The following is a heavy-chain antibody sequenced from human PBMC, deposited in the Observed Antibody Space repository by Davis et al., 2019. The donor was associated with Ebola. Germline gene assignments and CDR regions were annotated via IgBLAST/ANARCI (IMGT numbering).Heavy chain of an antibody. D-gene: IGHD3-3*01. CDR3: ASWSIFGVRLTDY. CDR2: ISYDGSNK. Sequence: PGGSLRLSCAASGFTFSSYAMHWVRQAPGKGLEWVAVISYDGSNKYYADSVKGRFTISRDNSKNTLYLQMNSLRAEDTAVYYCASWSIFGVRLTDYWGQGTLVTVSS. J-gene: IGHJ4*02. CDR1: GFTFSSYA. V-gene: IGHV3-30-3*01.